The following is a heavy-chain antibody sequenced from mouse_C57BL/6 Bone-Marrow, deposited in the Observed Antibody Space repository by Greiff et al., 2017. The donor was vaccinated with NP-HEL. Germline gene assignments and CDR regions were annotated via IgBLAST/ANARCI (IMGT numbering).Heavy chain of an antibody. J-gene: IGHJ4*01. CDR1: GFTFSSYG. Sequence: EVHLVESGGDLVKPGGSLKLSCAASGFTFSSYGMSWVRQTPDKRLEWVATISSGGSYTYYPDSVKGRFTISRDNAKNTLYLQMRSLKSEDTAMYYCASRGGYSNWGQGTSVTVSS. D-gene: IGHD2-5*01. CDR2: ISSGGSYT. CDR3: ASRGGYSN. V-gene: IGHV5-6*01.